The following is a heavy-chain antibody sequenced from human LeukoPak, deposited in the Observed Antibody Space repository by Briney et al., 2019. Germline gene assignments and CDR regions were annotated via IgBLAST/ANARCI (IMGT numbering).Heavy chain of an antibody. D-gene: IGHD3-22*01. CDR2: ISYDGSNK. Sequence: GGSLRLSCAASGFTFSSYAMHWVRQAPGKGLEWVAVISYDGSNKYYADSVKGRFTISRDNSKNTLHLQMNSLRAEDTAVYYCARDSPDSSGYYFDYWGQGTLVTVSS. J-gene: IGHJ4*02. CDR1: GFTFSSYA. CDR3: ARDSPDSSGYYFDY. V-gene: IGHV3-30-3*01.